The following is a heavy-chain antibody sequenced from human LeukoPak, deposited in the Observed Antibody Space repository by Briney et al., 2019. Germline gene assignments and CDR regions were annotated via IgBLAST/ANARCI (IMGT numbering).Heavy chain of an antibody. J-gene: IGHJ4*02. D-gene: IGHD3-10*01. CDR3: AKGSVTTMVRGVIDLFDY. CDR1: GFTFSSYG. V-gene: IGHV3-30*18. CDR2: ISYDGSNK. Sequence: GRSLRLSCAASGFTFSSYGMHWVRQAPGKGLEWVAVISYDGSNKYYADSVKGRFTISRDNSKNTLYLQMNSLRAEDTAVYYCAKGSVTTMVRGVIDLFDYWGQGTLVTVSS.